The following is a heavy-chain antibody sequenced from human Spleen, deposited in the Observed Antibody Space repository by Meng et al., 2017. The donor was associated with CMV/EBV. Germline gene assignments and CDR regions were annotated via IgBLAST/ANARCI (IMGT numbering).Heavy chain of an antibody. CDR3: ARVYSSSSVPL. D-gene: IGHD6-6*01. CDR1: GFTFSSYA. V-gene: IGHV3-23*03. J-gene: IGHJ6*02. Sequence: GGSLRLSCEASGFTFSSYAMSWVRQAPGKGLEWISIIYSGGFSKYYADSVKGRFTISRDNSKNTLYMQMNSLRAEDTAVYYCARVYSSSSVPLWGQGTTVTVSS. CDR2: IYSGGFSK.